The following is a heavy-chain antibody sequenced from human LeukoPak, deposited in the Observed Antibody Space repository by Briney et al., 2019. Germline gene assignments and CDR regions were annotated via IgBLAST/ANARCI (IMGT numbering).Heavy chain of an antibody. CDR2: IIPILGIA. Sequence: SVKVSCKASGGTFSSYAISWVRQAPGQGLEWMGRIIPILGIANYAQKFQGRVTITADKSTSTAYMELSSLRSEDTAVYYCARGIIGTTNAFDIWGQGTMVTVSS. D-gene: IGHD1-20*01. CDR1: GGTFSSYA. CDR3: ARGIIGTTNAFDI. V-gene: IGHV1-69*04. J-gene: IGHJ3*02.